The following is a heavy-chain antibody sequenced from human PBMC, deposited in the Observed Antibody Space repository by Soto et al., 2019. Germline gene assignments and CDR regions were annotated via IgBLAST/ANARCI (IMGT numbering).Heavy chain of an antibody. V-gene: IGHV1-69*12. CDR3: ARGDATKIVVTTYYGMDV. Sequence: VQLVQSGAEVKKPGSSVKVSCKASEGSLSNYGISWVRQAPGQGLEWMGGIIPVFGTANYAQKFQGRVTITADESTSIVYMDVTSLTSEDTAVYYCARGDATKIVVTTYYGMDVWGQGTTVTVSS. J-gene: IGHJ6*02. CDR1: EGSLSNYG. CDR2: IIPVFGTA. D-gene: IGHD4-17*01.